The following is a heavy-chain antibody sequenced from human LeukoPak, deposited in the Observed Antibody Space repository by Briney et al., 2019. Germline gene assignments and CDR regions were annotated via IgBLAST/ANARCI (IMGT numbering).Heavy chain of an antibody. CDR2: INHSGST. D-gene: IGHD1-1*01. CDR1: GGSFSGYY. V-gene: IGHV4-34*01. J-gene: IGHJ6*03. Sequence: SETLSLTCAVYGGSFSGYYWSWIRQPPGKGLEWIGEINHSGSTNYNPPLKSRVNISVDPSKNQFSLKLSSVTAADTAVYYCARGLRQPRHYYYYMDVWGKGTTVTVSS. CDR3: ARGLRQPRHYYYYMDV.